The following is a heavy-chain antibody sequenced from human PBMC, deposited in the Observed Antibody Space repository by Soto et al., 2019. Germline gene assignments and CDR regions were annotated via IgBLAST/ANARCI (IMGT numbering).Heavy chain of an antibody. D-gene: IGHD3-3*01. CDR2: IYYSGST. V-gene: IGHV4-30-4*01. CDR3: ARVITIFGVVISGWFDP. J-gene: IGHJ5*02. Sequence: SETLSLTCTVSGGSISSGDYYWSWIRQPPGKGLEWIGYIYYSGSTYYNPSLKSRVTISVDTSKNQFSLKLSSVTAADTAVYYCARVITIFGVVISGWFDPWGQGTLVTVSS. CDR1: GGSISSGDYY.